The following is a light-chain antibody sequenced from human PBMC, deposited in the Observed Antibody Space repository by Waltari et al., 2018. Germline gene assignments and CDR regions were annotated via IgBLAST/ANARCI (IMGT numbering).Light chain of an antibody. CDR2: TTS. Sequence: EIEMTQSPATLSVSPGERATLSRRASQSVGDKLAWYQQKPGQAPRILIYTTSIRATGIPARFSGSGSGTEFTLTISSLQSEDFAVYHCQQYNNWPQTFGQGTKVEIK. CDR3: QQYNNWPQT. CDR1: QSVGDK. J-gene: IGKJ1*01. V-gene: IGKV3-15*01.